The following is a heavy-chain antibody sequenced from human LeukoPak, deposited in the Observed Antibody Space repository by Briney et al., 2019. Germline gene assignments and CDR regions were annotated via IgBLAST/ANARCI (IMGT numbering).Heavy chain of an antibody. CDR1: GFTFSSYA. Sequence: GGSLRLSCAASGFTFSSYAISWVRQAPGKGLEWVSAISGSGGSTYYADSVKGRFTISRDNSKNTLYLQMNSLRAEDTAVYYCAKVGRAEFGTFDYWGQGTLVTVSS. J-gene: IGHJ4*02. V-gene: IGHV3-23*01. CDR2: ISGSGGST. CDR3: AKVGRAEFGTFDY. D-gene: IGHD3-10*01.